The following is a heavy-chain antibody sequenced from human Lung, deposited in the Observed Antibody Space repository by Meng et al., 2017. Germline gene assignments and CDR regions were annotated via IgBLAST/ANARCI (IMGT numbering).Heavy chain of an antibody. J-gene: IGHJ4*02. CDR3: ARDEDISAAGKLFGDY. CDR1: GYTFPDYW. Sequence: HVQLVASGAEVKTPGASVKVSCKVSGYTFPDYWLHWVRRAPGQGLEWMGRINPKSGDTHYAQRFQGRVTMTGDTSISTAYMELSGLRSDATAMYYCARDEDISAAGKLFGDYWGQGTLVTVSS. CDR2: INPKSGDT. D-gene: IGHD6-13*01. V-gene: IGHV1-2*06.